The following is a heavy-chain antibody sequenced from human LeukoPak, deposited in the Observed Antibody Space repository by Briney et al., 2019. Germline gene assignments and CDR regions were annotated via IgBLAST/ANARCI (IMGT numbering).Heavy chain of an antibody. CDR2: ISGSGGST. CDR1: GFTFSSYA. D-gene: IGHD3-10*01. CDR3: AKSFSRGVMELFDP. V-gene: IGHV3-23*01. Sequence: PGGSLRLSCAASGFTFSSYAMSWVRQAPGKGLEWVSTISGSGGSTYYADSVKGRFTISRDNSKNTLYLQMNSLRAEDTAVYYCAKSFSRGVMELFDPWGQGTLVTVSS. J-gene: IGHJ5*02.